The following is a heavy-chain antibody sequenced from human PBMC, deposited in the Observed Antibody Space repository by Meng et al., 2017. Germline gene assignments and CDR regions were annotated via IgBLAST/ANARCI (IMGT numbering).Heavy chain of an antibody. CDR3: ARPRGSSGYRGAFDI. D-gene: IGHD3-22*01. Sequence: GGSLRLSCKGSGYSFTSYWIGWVRQMPGKGLEWMGIIYPGDSDTRYSPSFQGQVTISADKSISTAYLQWSSLKASDTAMYYCARPRGSSGYRGAFDIWGQGTMVTVSS. J-gene: IGHJ3*02. CDR1: GYSFTSYW. CDR2: IYPGDSDT. V-gene: IGHV5-51*01.